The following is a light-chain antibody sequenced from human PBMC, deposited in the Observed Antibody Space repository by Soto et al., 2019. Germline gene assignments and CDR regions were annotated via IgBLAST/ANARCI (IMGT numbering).Light chain of an antibody. CDR2: DAS. CDR3: QQYGTSRPVT. Sequence: EIVLTQSPGTLPLSPGETATLSCRASQSVSANYLAWYQHKPGQAPRLLIYDASRRATGTPDRFSGSGSGTDFTLTIRRLEPEDFALYYCQQYGTSRPVTFGGGTKVEIK. V-gene: IGKV3-20*01. J-gene: IGKJ4*01. CDR1: QSVSANY.